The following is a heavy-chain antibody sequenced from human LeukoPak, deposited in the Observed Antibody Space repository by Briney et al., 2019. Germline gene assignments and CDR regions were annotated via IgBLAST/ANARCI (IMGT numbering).Heavy chain of an antibody. CDR1: GGSISSSSYY. Sequence: SETLSLTCTVSGGSISSSSYYWGWIRQPPVKGLEWIGSVYYSGSTYYNPSLKRRVTISVDTSKNQFSLKLSSVTAADTAVYYCARLNSGWYVFDYWGQGTLVTVSS. CDR3: ARLNSGWYVFDY. J-gene: IGHJ4*02. V-gene: IGHV4-39*01. CDR2: VYYSGST. D-gene: IGHD6-19*01.